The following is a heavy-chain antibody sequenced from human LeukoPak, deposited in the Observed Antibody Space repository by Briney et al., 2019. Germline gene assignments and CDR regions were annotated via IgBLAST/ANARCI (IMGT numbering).Heavy chain of an antibody. CDR2: IYYSGST. V-gene: IGHV4-61*01. Sequence: PSETLSLTCAVYGGSFSSSSYYWSWIRQPPGKGLEWIGYIYYSGSTNYNPSLKSRVTISVDTSKNQFSLKLSSVTAADTAVYYCARASYSSGWYGAFDIWGQGTMVTVSS. CDR3: ARASYSSGWYGAFDI. J-gene: IGHJ3*02. CDR1: GGSFSSSSYY. D-gene: IGHD6-19*01.